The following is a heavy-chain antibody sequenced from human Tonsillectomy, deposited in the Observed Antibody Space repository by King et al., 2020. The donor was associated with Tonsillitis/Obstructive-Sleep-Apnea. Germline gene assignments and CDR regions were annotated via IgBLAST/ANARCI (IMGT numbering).Heavy chain of an antibody. Sequence: TLKESGPTLVKPTQTLTLTCTFSGFSLSTGGVGVGWIRQPPGKALEWLALIYWDDDKSYSPSLKSRLTITKDTSKNQVVLTMTNMDPVDTATYYCARGSYDFDAFDIWGQGTVVTVSS. CDR3: ARGSYDFDAFDI. CDR2: IYWDDDK. D-gene: IGHD3-3*01. V-gene: IGHV2-5*02. J-gene: IGHJ3*02. CDR1: GFSLSTGGVG.